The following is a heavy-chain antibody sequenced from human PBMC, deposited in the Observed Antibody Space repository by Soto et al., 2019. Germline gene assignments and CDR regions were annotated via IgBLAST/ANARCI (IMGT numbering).Heavy chain of an antibody. CDR3: ARRGDSGAFDI. CDR1: GGTFSSYT. J-gene: IGHJ3*02. CDR2: IIPILGIA. Sequence: ASVNVSCKASGGTFSSYTISWVRQAPGQGLEWMGRIIPILGIANYAQKFQGRVTITADKSTSTAYMELSSLRSEDTAVYYCARRGDSGAFDIWGQGTMVTVSS. D-gene: IGHD3-10*01. V-gene: IGHV1-69*02.